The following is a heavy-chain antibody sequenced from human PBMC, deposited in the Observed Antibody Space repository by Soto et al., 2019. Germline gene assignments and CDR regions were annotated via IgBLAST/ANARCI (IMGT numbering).Heavy chain of an antibody. CDR1: GFSVTTYR. CDR2: IYGGGST. CDR3: ARASGIVATIDY. V-gene: IGHV3-53*05. J-gene: IGHJ4*02. D-gene: IGHD5-12*01. Sequence: PGGSLRLSCAASGFSVTTYRMSWVRQAPGKGLEWVSVIYGGGSTVYAASVKGRFTVSRDDSKNTLYLQMNSLRTEDSAVYYCARASGIVATIDYWGQGTMVTVSS.